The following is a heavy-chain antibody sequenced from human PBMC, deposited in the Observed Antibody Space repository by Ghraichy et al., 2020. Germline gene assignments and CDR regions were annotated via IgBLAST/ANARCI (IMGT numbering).Heavy chain of an antibody. V-gene: IGHV4-39*01. CDR2: IYYSGSS. J-gene: IGHJ4*02. D-gene: IGHD6-19*01. CDR1: GGSISSSSYY. CDR3: ARRIAVAGQGGFDY. Sequence: SETLSLTCTVSGGSISSSSYYWGWIRQPPGKGLEWIGSIYYSGSSYYNPSLKSRVTISVDTSKNQFSLKLSSVTAADTAVYYCARRIAVAGQGGFDYWGQGTLVTVSS.